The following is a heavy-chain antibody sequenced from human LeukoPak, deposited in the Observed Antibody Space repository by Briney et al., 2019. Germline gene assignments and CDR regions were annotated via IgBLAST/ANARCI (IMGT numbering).Heavy chain of an antibody. CDR3: LNEHGG. D-gene: IGHD1-1*01. CDR2: ISPASGAT. J-gene: IGHJ4*02. CDR1: GYTFTGSY. V-gene: IGHV1-2*02. Sequence: ASVKVSCKASGYTFTGSYMHWVRQAPGQGFEWIGWISPASGATKYAQNFQGRVTLTTDTSITTAYMELSSLASDDTASYYCLNEHGGWGQGTPVTVSS.